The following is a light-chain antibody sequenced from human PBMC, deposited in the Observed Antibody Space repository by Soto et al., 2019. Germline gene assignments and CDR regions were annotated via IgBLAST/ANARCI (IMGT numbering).Light chain of an antibody. CDR1: QGISSS. Sequence: IQLTQSPSSLSASVGDRVTITCRASQGISSSLAWYQQQPGKAPKLLIYAASTLQSGVPSRFSGSRSGIDFTLTISSLQPEDFATYYCQQLKSFPLSFGGGTTVEIK. J-gene: IGKJ4*01. CDR2: AAS. V-gene: IGKV1-9*01. CDR3: QQLKSFPLS.